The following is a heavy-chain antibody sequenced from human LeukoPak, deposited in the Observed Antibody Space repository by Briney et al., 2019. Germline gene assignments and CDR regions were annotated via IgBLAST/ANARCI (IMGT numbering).Heavy chain of an antibody. CDR2: INHSGST. J-gene: IGHJ3*02. Sequence: SETLSLTCAVYGGSFSGYYWSWIRQPPGKGLEWIGEINHSGSTNYDPSLKSRVTISVDTSKNQFSLKLSSVTAADTAVYYCARGTPYYDYVWGSYRPDAFDIWGQGTMVTVSS. CDR1: GGSFSGYY. CDR3: ARGTPYYDYVWGSYRPDAFDI. D-gene: IGHD3-16*02. V-gene: IGHV4-34*01.